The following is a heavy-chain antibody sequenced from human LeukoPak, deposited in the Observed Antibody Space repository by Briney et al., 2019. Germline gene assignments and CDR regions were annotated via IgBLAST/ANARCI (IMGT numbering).Heavy chain of an antibody. J-gene: IGHJ4*02. CDR2: INAEGDTT. D-gene: IGHD6-19*01. Sequence: PGGSLRLSCAASGFSFSTNWMHWVRQAPGKGLVWVSRINAEGDTTSYADSVKGRFTISRDNAKNTLFLQMNSLRVEDTAVYYCAKDGSGWYTYYFDYWGQGTLVTVSS. V-gene: IGHV3-74*01. CDR3: AKDGSGWYTYYFDY. CDR1: GFSFSTNW.